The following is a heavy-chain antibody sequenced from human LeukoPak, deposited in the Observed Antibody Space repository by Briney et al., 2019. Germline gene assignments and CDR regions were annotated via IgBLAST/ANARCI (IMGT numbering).Heavy chain of an antibody. CDR2: ISSSSSTI. V-gene: IGHV3-48*01. D-gene: IGHD3-3*01. CDR3: ARARITIFGVVQASANWFDS. Sequence: PGGSLRLSCAASGFTFSSYSMNWVRQAPGKGLEWVSYISSSSSTIYYADSVKGRFTISRDNAKNSLYLQMNSLRAEDTAVYYCARARITIFGVVQASANWFDSWGQGTLVTVSS. CDR1: GFTFSSYS. J-gene: IGHJ5*01.